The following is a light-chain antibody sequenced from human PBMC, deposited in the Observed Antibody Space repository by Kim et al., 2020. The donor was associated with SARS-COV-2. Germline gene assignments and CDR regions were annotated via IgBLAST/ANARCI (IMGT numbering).Light chain of an antibody. V-gene: IGLV3-21*04. CDR3: QVWDGSSDHPLYV. J-gene: IGLJ1*01. Sequence: GKAASISCGGDNIRSKTVHWDQQKSGQAPVLVIYYNNDRPSGIPERFSGSSSGNTANLTISRVEAGDEADYYCQVWDGSSDHPLYVFGTGTKVTVL. CDR1: NIRSKT. CDR2: YNN.